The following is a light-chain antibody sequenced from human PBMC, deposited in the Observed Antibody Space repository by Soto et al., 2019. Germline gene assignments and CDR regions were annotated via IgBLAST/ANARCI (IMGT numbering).Light chain of an antibody. J-gene: IGLJ1*01. CDR1: SSDVGSYNL. Sequence: QSVLTQPASVSGSPGQSITISCTGTSSDVGSYNLVSWYQQHPGKAPKLMIYEGSKRPSGVSNRFSGSKSGNTASLTISGLQAEDYADYYCCSYAGSSTYVFGTGTKVTVL. V-gene: IGLV2-23*01. CDR2: EGS. CDR3: CSYAGSSTYV.